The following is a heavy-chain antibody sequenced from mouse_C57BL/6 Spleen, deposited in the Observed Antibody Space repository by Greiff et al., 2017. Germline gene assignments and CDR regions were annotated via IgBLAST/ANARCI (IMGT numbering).Heavy chain of an antibody. CDR3: ARGTGDFDD. J-gene: IGHJ2*01. V-gene: IGHV5-4*03. CDR1: GFTFSSYA. CDR2: ISDGGSYT. D-gene: IGHD4-1*01. Sequence: DVMLVESGGGLVKPGGSLKLSCAASGFTFSSYAMSWVRQTPEKRLEWVATISDGGSYTYYPDNVKGRFTISRDNAKNNLYLQMSHLKSEDTAMYYCARGTGDFDDWGQGTTLTVAS.